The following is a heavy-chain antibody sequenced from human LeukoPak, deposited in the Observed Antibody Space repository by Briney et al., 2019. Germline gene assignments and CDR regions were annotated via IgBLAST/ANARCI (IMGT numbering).Heavy chain of an antibody. J-gene: IGHJ5*02. CDR2: IYYSGST. D-gene: IGHD2-15*01. CDR3: ARDRQYCSGGSCSDWFDP. Sequence: PSETLSLTCTVSGGSISSYYWSWIRQPPGKGLEWIGYIYYSGSTNYNPSLKSRVTISGDTSKNQFSLKLSSVTAADTAVYYCARDRQYCSGGSCSDWFDPWGQGTLVTVSS. CDR1: GGSISSYY. V-gene: IGHV4-59*01.